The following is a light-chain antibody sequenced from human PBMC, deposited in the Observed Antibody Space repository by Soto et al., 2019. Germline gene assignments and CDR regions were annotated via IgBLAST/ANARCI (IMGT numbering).Light chain of an antibody. J-gene: IGKJ1*01. Sequence: EIGLTQSAATLSLSPGERATLSCRASQSVSSYLAWYQQKHGQAPRLLIYDASTRATGIPARFSGSGYGTDFNLTISSLETEDFAVYYCQQRGNWPKTFGQGTKVDIK. CDR2: DAS. CDR1: QSVSSY. V-gene: IGKV3-11*01. CDR3: QQRGNWPKT.